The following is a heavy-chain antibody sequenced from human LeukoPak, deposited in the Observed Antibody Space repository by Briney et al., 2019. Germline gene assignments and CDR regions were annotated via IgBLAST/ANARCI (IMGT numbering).Heavy chain of an antibody. CDR2: INWNGGST. D-gene: IGHD2-2*01. CDR1: GVTLDDYG. Sequence: PGGSLRLSCAAPGVTLDDYGMSWVRQAPGKGLEWVSGINWNGGSTGYADSVKGRFTISRDNAKNSLYLQMNSLRAEDTALYYCARELGCSSTSCYGPWGQGPLVSLSS. V-gene: IGHV3-20*04. CDR3: ARELGCSSTSCYGP. J-gene: IGHJ5*02.